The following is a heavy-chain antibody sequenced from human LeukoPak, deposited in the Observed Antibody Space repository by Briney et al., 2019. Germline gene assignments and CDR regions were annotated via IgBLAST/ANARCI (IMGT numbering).Heavy chain of an antibody. CDR2: ISGSGSHT. J-gene: IGHJ4*02. Sequence: GGSLRLSCAASGFTFSDYYMSWIRQAPGKGLEWVSYISGSGSHTTYADSVRGRFTISRDNAKNSLSLQVNSLRADDTAVYYCARVGSTVAAGTPDYRGQGTLVTVSS. D-gene: IGHD6-13*01. CDR1: GFTFSDYY. CDR3: ARVGSTVAAGTPDY. V-gene: IGHV3-11*06.